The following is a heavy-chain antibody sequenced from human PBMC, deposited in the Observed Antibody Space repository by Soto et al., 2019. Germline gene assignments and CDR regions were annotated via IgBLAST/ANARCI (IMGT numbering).Heavy chain of an antibody. CDR3: ARELRTLASPLDV. J-gene: IGHJ4*02. CDR1: GYTFSDYY. Sequence: QVQLVQSAPEVRKPGASVKVSCKASGYTFSDYYIYWVRQAPGQRLEWLGWINPRTTATNIALKFQGRVTLSRDSSTDTIYMELSSLRSDDTAVYYCARELRTLASPLDVWGQGTLVTVSS. CDR2: INPRTTAT. D-gene: IGHD3-3*02. V-gene: IGHV1-2*02.